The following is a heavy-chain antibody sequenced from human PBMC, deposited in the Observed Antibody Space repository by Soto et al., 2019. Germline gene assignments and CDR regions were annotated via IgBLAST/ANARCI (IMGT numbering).Heavy chain of an antibody. Sequence: GGSLRLSCAASGFTFSSYAMSWVRQAPGKGLEWVSAISGSGGSTYYADSVKGRFTISSDNSKNTRYLQMNSLRAEDTAVYYCAKALLWFGEPESRYMDVWGKGTTVTVSS. CDR1: GFTFSSYA. J-gene: IGHJ6*03. CDR3: AKALLWFGEPESRYMDV. V-gene: IGHV3-23*01. D-gene: IGHD3-10*01. CDR2: ISGSGGST.